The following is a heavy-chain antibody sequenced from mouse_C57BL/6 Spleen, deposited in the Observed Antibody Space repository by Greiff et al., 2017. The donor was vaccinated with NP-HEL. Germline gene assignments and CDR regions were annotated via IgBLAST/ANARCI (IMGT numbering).Heavy chain of an antibody. J-gene: IGHJ2*01. D-gene: IGHD1-1*01. CDR1: GYTFTSYW. CDR3: AREGGITTVRFDY. V-gene: IGHV1-53*01. CDR2: INPSNGGT. Sequence: QVQLQQPGTELVKPGASVKLSCKASGYTFTSYWMHWVKQRPGQGLEWIGNINPSNGGTNYNEKFKSKATLTVGKSSSTAYMQLNSLASEDSAVYYCAREGGITTVRFDYWGQGTTLTVSS.